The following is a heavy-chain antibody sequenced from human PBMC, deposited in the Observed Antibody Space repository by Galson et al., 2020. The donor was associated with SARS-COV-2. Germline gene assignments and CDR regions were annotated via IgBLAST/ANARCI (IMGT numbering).Heavy chain of an antibody. J-gene: IGHJ4*02. CDR3: ASYCSSSSCYKGANDY. Sequence: SCVVSVFTFSNYSMNWVRQAPGKGLEWVSYISSTRNTIYYADSVKGRFTISRDNAKNSLYLQMNSPRAEDTAVYYCASYCSSSSCYKGANDYWGQGTLVTVSS. D-gene: IGHD2-2*01. V-gene: IGHV3-48*01. CDR1: VFTFSNYS. CDR2: ISSTRNTI.